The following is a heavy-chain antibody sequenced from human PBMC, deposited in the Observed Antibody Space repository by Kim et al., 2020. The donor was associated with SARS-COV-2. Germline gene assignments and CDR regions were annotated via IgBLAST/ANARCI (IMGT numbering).Heavy chain of an antibody. D-gene: IGHD1-7*01. J-gene: IGHJ4*02. V-gene: IGHV3-74*01. CDR3: ARVVPGTKSFDY. Sequence: SYPDLVKGRFTISRDNGKKPLYLQMNSLRGEDTAVYYCARVVPGTKSFDYGGQGTLVTVSS.